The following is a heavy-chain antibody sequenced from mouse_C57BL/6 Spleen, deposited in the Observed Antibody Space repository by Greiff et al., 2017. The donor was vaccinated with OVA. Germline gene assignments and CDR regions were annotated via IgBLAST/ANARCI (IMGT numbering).Heavy chain of an antibody. D-gene: IGHD1-1*01. Sequence: EVHLVESGGGLVKPGGSLKLSCAASGFTFSDYGMHWVRQAPEKGLEWVAYISSGSSTIYYADTVKGRFTISRDNAKNTLFLQMTSLRSEDTAMYYCARAATVVAMDYWGQGTSVTVSS. V-gene: IGHV5-17*01. CDR3: ARAATVVAMDY. CDR2: ISSGSSTI. J-gene: IGHJ4*01. CDR1: GFTFSDYG.